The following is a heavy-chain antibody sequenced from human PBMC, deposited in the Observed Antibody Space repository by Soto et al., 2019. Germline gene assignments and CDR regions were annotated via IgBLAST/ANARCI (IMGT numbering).Heavy chain of an antibody. D-gene: IGHD6-13*01. Sequence: GASVKVSCKASGYTFTSYGISWVRQAPGQGLEWMGWISAYNGNTNYAQKLQGRVTMTTDTSTSTAYMELRSLRSDDTAMYYCARVVYSSRPLAQLVFYYGMDVWGQGTTVTVSS. V-gene: IGHV1-18*04. CDR3: ARVVYSSRPLAQLVFYYGMDV. CDR1: GYTFTSYG. J-gene: IGHJ6*02. CDR2: ISAYNGNT.